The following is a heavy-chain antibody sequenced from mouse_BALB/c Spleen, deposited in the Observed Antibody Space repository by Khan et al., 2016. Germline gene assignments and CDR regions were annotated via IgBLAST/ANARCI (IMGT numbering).Heavy chain of an antibody. Sequence: EVQLQEAGPGLVKPSQSLSLTCTVTGYSITSGYGWNWIRQFPGNKLEWMGYIRYSGSTNYNPSLKSRISITRDTSKNQFFLQLNSVTTEDTATYYCARTARIKYWGQGTTLTVSS. D-gene: IGHD1-2*01. CDR3: ARTARIKY. CDR1: GYSITSGYG. V-gene: IGHV3-1*02. J-gene: IGHJ2*01. CDR2: IRYSGST.